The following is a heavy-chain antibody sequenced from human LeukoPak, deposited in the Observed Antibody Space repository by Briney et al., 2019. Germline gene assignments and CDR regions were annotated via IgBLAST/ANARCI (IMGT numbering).Heavy chain of an antibody. V-gene: IGHV3-23*01. CDR2: ISGSGGST. D-gene: IGHD6-6*01. CDR3: ARDLSSSSGVDFGY. Sequence: PGGSLRLSCAASGFTFSSYVMSWVRQAPGKGLEWVSTISGSGGSTYYTDSVKGRFTISRDNSKNTLYLQMNSLRAEDAALYYCARDLSSSSGVDFGYWGQGTLVTVSS. CDR1: GFTFSSYV. J-gene: IGHJ4*02.